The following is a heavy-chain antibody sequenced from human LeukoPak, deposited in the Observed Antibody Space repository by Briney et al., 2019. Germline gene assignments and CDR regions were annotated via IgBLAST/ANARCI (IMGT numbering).Heavy chain of an antibody. CDR3: TRSPSLGGNYWGFDC. D-gene: IGHD1-26*01. J-gene: IGHJ4*02. V-gene: IGHV3-74*01. Sequence: PGGSLRLSCAASGFIFSTYWMHWVRQAPGEGLVWVSRLSPDGSSSVYADSVKGRFTVSRDNAKNTLYLQMNSLRAEDTAVYYCTRSPSLGGNYWGFDCWGQGTLVTVSS. CDR2: LSPDGSSS. CDR1: GFIFSTYW.